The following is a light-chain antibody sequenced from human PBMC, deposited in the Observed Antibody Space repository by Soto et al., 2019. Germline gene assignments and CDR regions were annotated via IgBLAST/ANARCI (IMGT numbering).Light chain of an antibody. Sequence: QSALTQPPSASGTPGQRVTVSCSGSSSNIGTNSVSWYQQLPGTAPKLLIYRSSQRPSGVPDRFSGSKSGTSASLAISGLQSEDEADYYCAVWDDSLNGVVFGGGTKLTVL. CDR2: RSS. CDR3: AVWDDSLNGVV. V-gene: IGLV1-44*01. CDR1: SSNIGTNS. J-gene: IGLJ2*01.